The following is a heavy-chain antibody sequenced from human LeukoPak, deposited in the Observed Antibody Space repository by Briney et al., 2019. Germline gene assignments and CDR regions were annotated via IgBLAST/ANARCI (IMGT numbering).Heavy chain of an antibody. V-gene: IGHV3-30*04. CDR3: AKAGSIRFDY. D-gene: IGHD1-26*01. CDR2: ISYDGSNE. CDR1: GFTFSSYV. Sequence: GRSLRLSCAASGFTFSSYVMHWVRQAPGKGLEWAAIISYDGSNEYYADSVKGRFTISRDNSKNTLDLQMNSLRADDTAVYYCAKAGSIRFDYWGQGTLVTVSS. J-gene: IGHJ4*02.